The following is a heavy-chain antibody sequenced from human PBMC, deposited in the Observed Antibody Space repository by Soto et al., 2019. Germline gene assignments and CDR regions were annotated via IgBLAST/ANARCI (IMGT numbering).Heavy chain of an antibody. CDR3: TTDYYQLRSKTGGSYDFWSGYYPYYYYGMDV. J-gene: IGHJ6*02. D-gene: IGHD3-3*01. CDR1: GFTFSNAW. V-gene: IGHV3-15*07. Sequence: PGGSLRLSCAASGFTFSNAWMNWVRQAPGKGLEWVGRIKSKTDGGTTDYAAPVKGRFTISRDDSKNTLYLQMNSLKTEDTAVYYCTTDYYQLRSKTGGSYDFWSGYYPYYYYGMDVWGQGTTVTVSS. CDR2: IKSKTDGGTT.